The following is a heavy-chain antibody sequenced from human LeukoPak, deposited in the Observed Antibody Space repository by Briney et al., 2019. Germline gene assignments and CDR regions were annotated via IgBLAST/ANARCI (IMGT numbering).Heavy chain of an antibody. V-gene: IGHV3-7*03. J-gene: IGHJ4*02. D-gene: IGHD7-27*01. CDR2: IKQDGSTK. Sequence: GGSLRLSCAASEFTFSRYWMSWVRQAPGKGLEWVANIKQDGSTKYYLDSVKGRLTVSRDNAKNTVFLQINSLRAEDTAVYYCARRGDNWGFFDYWGQGTLVTVSS. CDR3: ARRGDNWGFFDY. CDR1: EFTFSRYW.